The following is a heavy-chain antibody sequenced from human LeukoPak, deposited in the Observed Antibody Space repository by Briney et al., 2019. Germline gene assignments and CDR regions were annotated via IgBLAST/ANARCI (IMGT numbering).Heavy chain of an antibody. CDR3: ARHRSKLFVVVAASGKNWFDP. CDR1: GGSFSGYY. J-gene: IGHJ5*02. V-gene: IGHV4-34*01. D-gene: IGHD2-15*01. CDR2: INHSGST. Sequence: SETLSLTCAVYGGSFSGYYWRWIRQPPGKGLEWIGEINHSGSTNYNPSLKSRVTISVDTSKNQFSLKLSSVTAADTAVYYCARHRSKLFVVVAASGKNWFDPWGQGTLVTVSS.